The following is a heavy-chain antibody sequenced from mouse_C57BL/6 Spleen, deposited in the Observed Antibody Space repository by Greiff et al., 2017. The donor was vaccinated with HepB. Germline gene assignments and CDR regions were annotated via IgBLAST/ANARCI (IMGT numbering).Heavy chain of an antibody. J-gene: IGHJ3*01. D-gene: IGHD1-1*01. CDR3: ARWAYYGSSYPFAY. CDR1: GFNIKNTY. CDR2: IDPANGNT. Sequence: VHVKQSVAELVRPGASVKLSCTASGFNIKNTYMHWVKQRPEQGLEWIGRIDPANGNTKYAPKFQGKATITADTSSNTAYLQLSSLTSEDTAIYYCARWAYYGSSYPFAYWGQGTLVTVSA. V-gene: IGHV14-3*01.